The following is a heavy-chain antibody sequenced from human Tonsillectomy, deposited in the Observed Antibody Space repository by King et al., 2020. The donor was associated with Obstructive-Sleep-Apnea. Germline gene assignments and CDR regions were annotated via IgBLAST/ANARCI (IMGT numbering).Heavy chain of an antibody. CDR2: IYYSGST. D-gene: IGHD1-26*01. CDR1: GGSISSYY. V-gene: IGHV4-59*08. CDR3: ARSSGSYGVDY. J-gene: IGHJ4*02. Sequence: QLQESGPGLVKPSETLSLTCTVSGGSISSYYWSWIRQPPGKGLEWIGYIYYSGSTNYNPPLKSRVTISVDTSKNQFSLKLSPVTAADTAVYYCARSSGSYGVDYWGQGTLVTVSS.